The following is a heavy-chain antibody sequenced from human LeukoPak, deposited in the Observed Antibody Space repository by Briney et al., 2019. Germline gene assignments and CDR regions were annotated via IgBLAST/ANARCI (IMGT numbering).Heavy chain of an antibody. CDR3: ARDPYFYYYDSSGYSGEVVHI. Sequence: SETLSLTCAVSGYSISSGYYWGWIRQPPGKGLEGIGGIYHSGRTYYNPSLKSRVTISVDTSKNQFSLKLSSVTAADTAVYYCARDPYFYYYDSSGYSGEVVHIWGQGTMVTVSS. J-gene: IGHJ3*02. V-gene: IGHV4-38-2*02. CDR1: GYSISSGYY. D-gene: IGHD3-22*01. CDR2: IYHSGRT.